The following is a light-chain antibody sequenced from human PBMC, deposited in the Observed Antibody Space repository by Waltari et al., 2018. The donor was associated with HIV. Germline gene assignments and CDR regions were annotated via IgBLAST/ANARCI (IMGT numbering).Light chain of an antibody. CDR1: SSDLGFDNY. Sequence: QSVLPQPASVSGSPGQSVTISCTGTSSDLGFDNYVSWYQQYPGKAPKLIIYEVSRRPSGVSDRFSGSKSGNTASLTISGLQNEDEADYFCTSYTTSDTLRFGGGTKVTVL. J-gene: IGLJ3*02. CDR2: EVS. CDR3: TSYTTSDTLR. V-gene: IGLV2-14*03.